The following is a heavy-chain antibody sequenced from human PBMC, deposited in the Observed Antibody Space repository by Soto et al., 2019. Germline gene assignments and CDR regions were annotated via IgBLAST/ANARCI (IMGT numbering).Heavy chain of an antibody. CDR3: ARGSRGYFDWLLAPTFDS. Sequence: SETLSLTCTVSGGSISSYYGGWIRQPPGKGLEWIGYIDYSGSTVYNPDLQSRVTISLDTSKNQFSLRLTSVTAADTAVYFCARGSRGYFDWLLAPTFDSWGQGTLVTVSS. D-gene: IGHD3-9*01. CDR2: IDYSGST. J-gene: IGHJ4*02. V-gene: IGHV4-59*01. CDR1: GGSISSYY.